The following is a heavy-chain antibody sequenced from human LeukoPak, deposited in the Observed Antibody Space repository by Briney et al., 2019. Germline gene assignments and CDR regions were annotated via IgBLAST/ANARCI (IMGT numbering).Heavy chain of an antibody. J-gene: IGHJ3*02. CDR3: ARGTIRIFAFDI. CDR1: GGSISSYY. CDR2: IYYSGST. V-gene: IGHV4-59*08. Sequence: SPSETLSLTCTVSGGSISSYYWSWIRQPPGKGLEWIGYIYYSGSTNYNPSLKSRVTISVNTSKNQFSLKLSSVTAADTAVYYCARGTIRIFAFDIWGQGTMVTVSS. D-gene: IGHD3-3*01.